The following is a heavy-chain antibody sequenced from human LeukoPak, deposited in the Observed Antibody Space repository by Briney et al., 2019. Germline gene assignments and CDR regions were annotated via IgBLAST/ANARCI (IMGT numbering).Heavy chain of an antibody. CDR2: ISGSGGST. V-gene: IGHV3-23*01. D-gene: IGHD3-22*01. CDR3: AKDRDDSSGYYPIDY. Sequence: GGSLRLSCAASGFTFSSYAMSWVRQAPGKGLEWVSAISGSGGSTYYADSVKGRFTISRDNSKNTLYLQMNSLRAEDTAVYYCAKDRDDSSGYYPIDYWGQGTLVTVSS. CDR1: GFTFSSYA. J-gene: IGHJ4*02.